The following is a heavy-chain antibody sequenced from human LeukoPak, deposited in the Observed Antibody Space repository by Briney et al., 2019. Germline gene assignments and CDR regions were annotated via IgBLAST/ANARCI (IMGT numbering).Heavy chain of an antibody. CDR3: ARRAGAYSHPYDY. Sequence: GGSLRLSCTVSGFTVSSDSMSWVRQAPGKGLDWVSFIYSGGSTHYSDSVKGRFTISRDNSKNTLYLQMNSLRAEDTAVYYCARRAGAYSHPYDYWGQGTLVTVSS. J-gene: IGHJ4*02. V-gene: IGHV3-53*01. CDR1: GFTVSSDS. CDR2: IYSGGST. D-gene: IGHD4/OR15-4a*01.